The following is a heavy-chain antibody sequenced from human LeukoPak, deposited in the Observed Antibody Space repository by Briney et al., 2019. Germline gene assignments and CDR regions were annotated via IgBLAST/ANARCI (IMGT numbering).Heavy chain of an antibody. CDR3: YSGTTWSYFDL. CDR1: GGSISSSSYY. Sequence: SETLSLTCTVSGGSISSSSYYWGWIRQPPGKGLEWIGSIYHSGSTYYNPSLKSRVTISVNTSKNQFSLKLSSVTAADTAVYYCYSGTTWSYFDLWGRGALVTVSS. D-gene: IGHD1-7*01. CDR2: IYHSGST. V-gene: IGHV4-39*07. J-gene: IGHJ2*01.